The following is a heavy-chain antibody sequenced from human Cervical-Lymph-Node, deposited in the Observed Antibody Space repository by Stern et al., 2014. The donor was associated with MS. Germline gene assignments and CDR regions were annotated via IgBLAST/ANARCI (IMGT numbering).Heavy chain of an antibody. Sequence: QLQLQESGPGLVKPSQTLSLTCTVSGGAVSSGDRYWSWIRQHPEKGLEWIGYISYSGNTYYNPSLERRVTISMDRSKNQFSLKLRSVTAADTAVYYCARVTEFLRFFYPDYWGQGIRVTVSS. CDR1: GGAVSSGDRY. CDR2: ISYSGNT. V-gene: IGHV4-31*03. D-gene: IGHD3-3*01. CDR3: ARVTEFLRFFYPDY. J-gene: IGHJ4*02.